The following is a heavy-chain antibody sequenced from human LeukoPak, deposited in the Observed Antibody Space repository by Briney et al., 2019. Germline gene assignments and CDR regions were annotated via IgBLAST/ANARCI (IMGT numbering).Heavy chain of an antibody. V-gene: IGHV1-2*02. CDR1: GYTFTDYY. Sequence: ASVKVPCKASGYTFTDYYMHWVRQAPGQGLEWMGWINPNSGGRKYAQKFQGRAILNRDTSIRTADMALSGRTSDETAGYYCSTAANHGYYGPWGQGTLVTVAS. CDR3: STAANHGYYGP. D-gene: IGHD4-17*01. CDR2: INPNSGGR. J-gene: IGHJ5*02.